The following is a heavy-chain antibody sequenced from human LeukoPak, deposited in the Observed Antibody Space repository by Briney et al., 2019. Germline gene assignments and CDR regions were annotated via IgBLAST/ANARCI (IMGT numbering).Heavy chain of an antibody. D-gene: IGHD3-10*01. CDR2: IYYSGST. Sequence: SETLSLTCTVSGGSISSSSYYWGWIRQPPGKGLEWIGSIYYSGSTYYNPSLKSRVTISVDTSKNQFSLKLSSVTAADTAVYYCARYGSGSKFDPWGQGTLVTVSS. J-gene: IGHJ5*02. CDR3: ARYGSGSKFDP. V-gene: IGHV4-39*07. CDR1: GGSISSSSYY.